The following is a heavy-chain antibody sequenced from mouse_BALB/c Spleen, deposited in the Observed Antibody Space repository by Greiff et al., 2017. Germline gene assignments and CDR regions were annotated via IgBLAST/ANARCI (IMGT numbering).Heavy chain of an antibody. D-gene: IGHD4-1*01. CDR1: GYTFTSYW. CDR3: TRLGRFAY. J-gene: IGHJ3*01. V-gene: IGHV1-69*02. CDR2: IYPSDSYT. Sequence: QVQLQQPGAELVRPGASVKLSCKASGYTFTSYWINWVKQRHGQGLEWIGNIYPSDSYTNYNQKFKDKATLTVDKSSSTAYMQLSSLTSEDSAIYYCTRLGRFAYWGQGTLVTVSA.